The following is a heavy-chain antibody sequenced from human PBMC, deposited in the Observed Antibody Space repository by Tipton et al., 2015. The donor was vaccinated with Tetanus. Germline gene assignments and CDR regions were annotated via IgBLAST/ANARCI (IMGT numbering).Heavy chain of an antibody. D-gene: IGHD3-22*01. CDR1: GYTFTGYY. CDR3: TRDRGDYIYYGMDV. J-gene: IGHJ6*02. V-gene: IGHV1-2*02. CDR2: IDPNSDGT. Sequence: QLVQSGAEVKKPGASVKVSCKASGYTFTGYYMYWVRQAPGQGLEWMGWIDPNSDGTVYAQKFQGRVPMTRDTSISTAYMELRSLRSDDTAVYYCTRDRGDYIYYGMDVWGPGTTVTVS.